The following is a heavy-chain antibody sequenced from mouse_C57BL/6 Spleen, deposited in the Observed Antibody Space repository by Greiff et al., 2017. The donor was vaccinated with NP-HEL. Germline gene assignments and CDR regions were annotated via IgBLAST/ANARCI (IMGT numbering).Heavy chain of an antibody. Sequence: DVKLVESGGDLVKPGGSLKLSCAASGFTFSSYGMSWVRQTPDKRLEWVATISSGGSYTYYPDSVKGRFTISRDNAKNTLYLQMSSLKSEDTAMYYCARRAYYDYEYFDVWGTGTTVTVSS. CDR1: GFTFSSYG. J-gene: IGHJ1*03. V-gene: IGHV5-6*02. CDR3: ARRAYYDYEYFDV. D-gene: IGHD2-4*01. CDR2: ISSGGSYT.